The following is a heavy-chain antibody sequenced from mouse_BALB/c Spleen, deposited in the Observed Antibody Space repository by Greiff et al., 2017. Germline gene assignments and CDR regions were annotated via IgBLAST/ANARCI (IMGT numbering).Heavy chain of an antibody. J-gene: IGHJ3*01. CDR3: TRWGYGAAY. V-gene: IGHV1S81*02. D-gene: IGHD2-2*01. CDR2: INPSNGRT. Sequence: QVQLQQPGAELVKPGASVKLSCKASGYTFTSYWMHWVKQRPGQGLEWIGEINPSNGRTNYNEKFKSKATLTVDKSSSTAYMQLSSLTSEDSAVYYCTRWGYGAAYWGQGTLVTVSA. CDR1: GYTFTSYW.